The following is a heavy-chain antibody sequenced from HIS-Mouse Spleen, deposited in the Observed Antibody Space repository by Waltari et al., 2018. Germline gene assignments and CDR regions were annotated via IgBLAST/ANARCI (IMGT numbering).Heavy chain of an antibody. J-gene: IGHJ3*02. Sequence: QVQLQQWGAGLLKPSETLSLTCAVYGGSFSGYYWSWLRQPPGKGREWIGEINHRGSTHYTPALKSRVTISVDTSKNQFSLKLRSVTAADTAVYYCARGRNRSGDPDAFDIWGQGTMVTVSS. D-gene: IGHD7-27*01. CDR3: ARGRNRSGDPDAFDI. V-gene: IGHV4-34*01. CDR1: GGSFSGYY. CDR2: INHRGST.